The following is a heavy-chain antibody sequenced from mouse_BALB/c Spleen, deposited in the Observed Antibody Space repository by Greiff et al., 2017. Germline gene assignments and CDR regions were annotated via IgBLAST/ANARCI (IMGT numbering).Heavy chain of an antibody. CDR2: ICPGDGST. CDR1: GYTFTSYD. J-gene: IGHJ2*01. Sequence: QVQLKQSGAELVKPGASVKLSCKASGYTFTSYDINWVRQRPEQGLEWIGWICPGDGSTKYNEKFKGKATLTTDKSSSTAYMQLSRLTSEDAAVYFCAREREDWGQGTTLTVSS. V-gene: IGHV1-85*01. CDR3: ARERED.